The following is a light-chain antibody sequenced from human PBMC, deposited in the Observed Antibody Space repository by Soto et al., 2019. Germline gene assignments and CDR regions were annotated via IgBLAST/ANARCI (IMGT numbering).Light chain of an antibody. J-gene: IGKJ1*01. CDR1: LRIRND. CDR2: AAS. Sequence: DIQMTQSPSSLSASVGDRVTITCRASLRIRNDLGWYQHKPGKAPKRLIYAASSLQSGVPSRFSGSGSGTDFTLTISSLQPEDFATYFCLQHDSSPWPFGQGTKVEFK. V-gene: IGKV1-17*01. CDR3: LQHDSSPWP.